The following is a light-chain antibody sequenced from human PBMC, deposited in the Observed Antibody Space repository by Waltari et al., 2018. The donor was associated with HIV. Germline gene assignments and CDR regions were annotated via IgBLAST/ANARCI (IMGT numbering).Light chain of an antibody. CDR1: QNIGNN. V-gene: IGKV3-15*01. CDR3: QQYSHWPLT. J-gene: IGKJ4*01. CDR2: DTS. Sequence: EIVMTQSPATLSVSPGERATLSCRASQNIGNNFAWYQQKPGQAPRLLIYDTSARATGVPARFSGSGSGTESALTISSLQSEDFAVYYCQQYSHWPLTFGRGTKVEIK.